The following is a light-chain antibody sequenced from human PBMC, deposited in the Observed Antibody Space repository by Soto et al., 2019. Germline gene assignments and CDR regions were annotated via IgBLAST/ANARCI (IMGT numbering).Light chain of an antibody. CDR2: AAS. CDR1: QSISSY. V-gene: IGKV1-39*01. CDR3: QQSYSTLT. J-gene: IGKJ4*01. Sequence: DIQMTQSPSSLSASVGDRVTITCRASQSISSYLNWYQQKPGKAPKLLIYAASSLQSGVPSRFSGSGSWTDFTLTISSLQPEDFANYYCQQSYSTLTFGGGTKVEIK.